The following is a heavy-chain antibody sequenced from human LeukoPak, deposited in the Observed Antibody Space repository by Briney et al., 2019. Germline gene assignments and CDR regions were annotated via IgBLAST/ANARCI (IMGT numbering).Heavy chain of an antibody. CDR3: ARRDYYGSGSHRGFWFDP. Sequence: PGGSLRLSCAASGFTFSSYSMNWVRQAPGKGLEWVSSISSSSSYIYYADSVKDRFTISRDNAKNPLYLQMNSLRAEDTAVYYCARRDYYGSGSHRGFWFDPWGQGTLVTVSS. CDR2: ISSSSSYI. CDR1: GFTFSSYS. V-gene: IGHV3-21*01. D-gene: IGHD3-10*01. J-gene: IGHJ5*02.